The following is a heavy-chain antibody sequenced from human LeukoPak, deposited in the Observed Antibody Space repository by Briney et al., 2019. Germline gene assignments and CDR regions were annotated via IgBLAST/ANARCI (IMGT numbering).Heavy chain of an antibody. J-gene: IGHJ3*02. Sequence: SETLSLTCTVSGGSISSYYWSWVRQPPGKGLEWIGSIYYSGSTYYNPSLKSRVTISVDTSKNQFSLRLSSVTAADTAVYYCATMVRGSDAFDIWGQGTMVTVSS. CDR1: GGSISSYY. CDR2: IYYSGST. D-gene: IGHD3-10*01. CDR3: ATMVRGSDAFDI. V-gene: IGHV4-59*05.